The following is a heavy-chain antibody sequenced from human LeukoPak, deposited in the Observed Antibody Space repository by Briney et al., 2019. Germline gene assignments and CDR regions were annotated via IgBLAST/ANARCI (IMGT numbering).Heavy chain of an antibody. V-gene: IGHV3-30*02. D-gene: IGHD1-26*01. Sequence: GGSLRLSCVASGFTFSSYGMHWVRQAPGKGLEWVAFIRYDGSNKYYADSVKGRFTISRDNSKNTPYLQMNSLRAEDTAVYYCAKDDESGSYFFDYWGQGTLVTVSS. J-gene: IGHJ4*02. CDR3: AKDDESGSYFFDY. CDR2: IRYDGSNK. CDR1: GFTFSSYG.